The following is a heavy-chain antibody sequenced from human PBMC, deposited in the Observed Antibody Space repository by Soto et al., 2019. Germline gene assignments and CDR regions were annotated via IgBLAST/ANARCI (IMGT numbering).Heavy chain of an antibody. CDR2: IDPSDSYT. Sequence: PGESLKISCKGSGYSFTSYWISWVRQMPGKGLEWMGRIDPSDSYTNYSPSFQGHVTISADKSISTAYLQWSSLKASDTAIYYCGWQYCTRTTCDGWFDPWGQGTLVTVSS. CDR1: GYSFTSYW. D-gene: IGHD2-2*01. J-gene: IGHJ5*02. CDR3: GWQYCTRTTCDGWFDP. V-gene: IGHV5-10-1*01.